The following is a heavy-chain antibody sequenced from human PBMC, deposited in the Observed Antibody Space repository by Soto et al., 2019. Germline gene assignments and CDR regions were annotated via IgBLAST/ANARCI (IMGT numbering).Heavy chain of an antibody. D-gene: IGHD6-13*01. CDR3: ASGASRWYPYFFDS. V-gene: IGHV1-69*01. CDR1: EGTFNSYA. Sequence: QAQVVQSGAEVRKPGSSVKLSCKASEGTFNSYAIAWVRQAPGQGLEWMGGIIPYYSTLNYAQKFQDRVTITADDSTNTVYMELSSLRSDDTAVYFCASGASRWYPYFFDSWAQGTLVTVS. J-gene: IGHJ4*02. CDR2: IIPYYSTL.